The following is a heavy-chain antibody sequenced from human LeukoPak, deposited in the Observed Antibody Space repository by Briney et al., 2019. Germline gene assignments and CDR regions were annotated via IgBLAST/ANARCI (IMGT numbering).Heavy chain of an antibody. D-gene: IGHD6-13*01. Sequence: PGGSLRLSCAASGFTFSDYGMHWVRQAPGKGLEWVAVMWYDGSNKYYADSVEGRFTVSRDNSKYTLNLQMNSLRAEDTAVYYCARDLGITADGNYFDYWGQGTLVTVSS. V-gene: IGHV3-33*01. J-gene: IGHJ4*02. CDR1: GFTFSDYG. CDR3: ARDLGITADGNYFDY. CDR2: MWYDGSNK.